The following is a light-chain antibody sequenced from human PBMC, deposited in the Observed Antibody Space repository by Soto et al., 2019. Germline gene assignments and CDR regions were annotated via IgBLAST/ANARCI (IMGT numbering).Light chain of an antibody. CDR1: PSVPNY. J-gene: IGKJ5*01. CDR3: QQRNIWPPVT. CDR2: GAF. Sequence: EIVWTQSPGTLSLSPGERATLSCRASPSVPNYLAWYQQKPGQAPRLLIYGAFNRATGIPARFSGSGSGADFTLTISSLEPEDFAVYYCQQRNIWPPVTFGQGTRLEIK. V-gene: IGKV3-11*01.